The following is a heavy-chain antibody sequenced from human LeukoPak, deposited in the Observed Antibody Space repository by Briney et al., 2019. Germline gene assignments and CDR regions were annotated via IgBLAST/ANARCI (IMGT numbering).Heavy chain of an antibody. CDR3: ALLGGMTDG. CDR2: INSDGSST. D-gene: IGHD4-23*01. CDR1: GFTFSSYW. Sequence: PGGSLRLSCAASGFTFSSYWMHWVRQAPGKGLVGVSRINSDGSSTSYADSVKGRFTISKDNAKNTLYLQMNSLRAEDTAVYYCALLGGMTDGWGQGTLVTVSS. J-gene: IGHJ4*02. V-gene: IGHV3-74*01.